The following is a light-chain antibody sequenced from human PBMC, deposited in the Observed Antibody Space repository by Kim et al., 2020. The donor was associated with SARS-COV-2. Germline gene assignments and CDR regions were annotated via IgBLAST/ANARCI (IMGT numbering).Light chain of an antibody. CDR3: CSYAGRYIWV. CDR2: DVN. V-gene: IGLV2-23*02. Sequence: QSALTQPASVSGSPGQSITISCTGTSTDVGNYDLVSWYQQHPGKAPKLMISDVNKRPSGVPDRFSGSKSGNTASLTISGLQAEDEADYYCCSYAGRYIWVFGGGTQLTVL. J-gene: IGLJ3*02. CDR1: STDVGNYDL.